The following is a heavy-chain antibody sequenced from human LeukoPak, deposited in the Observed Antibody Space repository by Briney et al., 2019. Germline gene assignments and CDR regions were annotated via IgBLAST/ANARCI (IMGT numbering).Heavy chain of an antibody. Sequence: GGSLRLSCAASGFTFSNYAMNWVRQAPGKGLEWASGITDSGGSTYYADSVKGRFTISRDSSKNTLYLQMTNLRAEDTAVYYCAKYVLRDCSSTRRYNNYGLDVWGQGTTVTVSS. D-gene: IGHD2-2*02. CDR3: AKYVLRDCSSTRRYNNYGLDV. J-gene: IGHJ6*02. V-gene: IGHV3-23*01. CDR2: ITDSGGST. CDR1: GFTFSNYA.